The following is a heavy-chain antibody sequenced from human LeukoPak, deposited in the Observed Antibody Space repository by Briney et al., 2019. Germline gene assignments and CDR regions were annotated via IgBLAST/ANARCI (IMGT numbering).Heavy chain of an antibody. CDR1: GFRFSLYA. D-gene: IGHD3-10*01. V-gene: IGHV3-23*01. Sequence: GGSLRLSCAATGFRFSLYAMSWVRQAPGKGLEWVSVISAGGHTTDYAASVRGRFTISSDNSQNILYLQMNSLRVDDTAVYFCAKDLRGGPMRYFDYWGQGALVTVSA. CDR2: ISAGGHTT. J-gene: IGHJ4*02. CDR3: AKDLRGGPMRYFDY.